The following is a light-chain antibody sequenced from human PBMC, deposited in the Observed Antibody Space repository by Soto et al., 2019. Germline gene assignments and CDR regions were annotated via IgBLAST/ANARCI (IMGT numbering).Light chain of an antibody. CDR3: QQYNTYPWT. Sequence: DIQMTQSPATLSASVGDRVTITCRASQSISSWLAWYQQNPGKVPKLLIDDASSLESGVPSRFSGSGSGTEFTLTISSLQPDDFATYYCQQYNTYPWTFGQGTKV. V-gene: IGKV1-5*01. CDR1: QSISSW. J-gene: IGKJ1*01. CDR2: DAS.